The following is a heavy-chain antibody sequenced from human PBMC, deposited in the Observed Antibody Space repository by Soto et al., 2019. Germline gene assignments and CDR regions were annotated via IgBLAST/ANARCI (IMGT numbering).Heavy chain of an antibody. D-gene: IGHD6-19*01. J-gene: IGHJ3*02. CDR2: FDPEDGET. Sequence: ASVKVSCKVSGYTLTELSMHWVRQAPGKGLEWMGGFDPEDGETIYAQKFQGRVTMTEDTSTDTAYMELSSLRSEDTAVYYCASWDHRYSSGWLGSFDIWGQGTMVTVSS. CDR3: ASWDHRYSSGWLGSFDI. V-gene: IGHV1-24*01. CDR1: GYTLTELS.